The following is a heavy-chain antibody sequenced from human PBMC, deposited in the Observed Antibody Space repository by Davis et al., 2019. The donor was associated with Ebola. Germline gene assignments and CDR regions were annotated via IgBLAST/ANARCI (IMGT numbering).Heavy chain of an antibody. Sequence: ASVKVSCKASGYTFTSYGISWVRQAPGQGLEWMGIINPSGGSTSYAQKFQGRVTMTRDTSTSTVYMELSSLRSEDTAVYYCARGGRSGSYSDYWGQGTLVTVSS. CDR3: ARGGRSGSYSDY. V-gene: IGHV1-46*03. CDR2: INPSGGST. D-gene: IGHD1-26*01. CDR1: GYTFTSYG. J-gene: IGHJ4*02.